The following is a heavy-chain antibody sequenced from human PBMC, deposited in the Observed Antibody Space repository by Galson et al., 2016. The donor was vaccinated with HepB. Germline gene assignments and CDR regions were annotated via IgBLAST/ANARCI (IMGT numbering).Heavy chain of an antibody. CDR2: VSHTGNT. CDR3: AREDWSFDL. Sequence: SETLSLTCSVYGGSFSSYSWSWIRQPPGKGLEWIGEVSHTGNTNYNPSRASRLTMSIDTSKNQYSLRLSSVTAADTAVYYCAREDWSFDLWGRGTLVTVSS. CDR1: GGSFSSYS. J-gene: IGHJ2*01. V-gene: IGHV4-34*01.